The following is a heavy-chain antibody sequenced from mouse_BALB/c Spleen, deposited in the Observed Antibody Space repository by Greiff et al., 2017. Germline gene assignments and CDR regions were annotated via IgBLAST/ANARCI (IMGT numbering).Heavy chain of an antibody. Sequence: QVTLKECGPGILQPSQTLSLTCSFSGFSLSTSGMSVGWIRQPSGKGLEWLAHIWWNDDKYYNPALKSRLTISKDTSNNQLFLKIASVVTADTATYYCARIARYYGSSFDWYFDVWGAGTTVTVSS. D-gene: IGHD1-1*01. CDR3: ARIARYYGSSFDWYFDV. V-gene: IGHV8-8*01. J-gene: IGHJ1*01. CDR2: IWWNDDK. CDR1: GFSLSTSGMS.